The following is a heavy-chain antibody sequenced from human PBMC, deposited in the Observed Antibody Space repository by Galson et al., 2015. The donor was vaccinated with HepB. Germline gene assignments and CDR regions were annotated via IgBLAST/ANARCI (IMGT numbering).Heavy chain of an antibody. D-gene: IGHD3-22*01. J-gene: IGHJ4*02. CDR1: GFTFSSCG. CDR2: ISYDGSKK. V-gene: IGHV3-30*18. CDR3: AKDPYYYDSSGYLGD. Sequence: SLRLSCAASGFTFSSCGMHWVRQAPGKGLEWVTLISYDGSKKYYVDSVKGRFTISRDNSKNTLYLQMNSLRAEDTAVYYCAKDPYYYDSSGYLGDWGQGTLVTVSS.